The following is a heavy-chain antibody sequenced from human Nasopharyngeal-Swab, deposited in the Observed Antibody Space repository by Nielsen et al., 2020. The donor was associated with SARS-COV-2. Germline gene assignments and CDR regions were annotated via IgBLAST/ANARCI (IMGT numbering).Heavy chain of an antibody. D-gene: IGHD3-16*02. CDR2: IRSKAYGGTT. J-gene: IGHJ4*02. Sequence: WSGQCPGKRLEWVGFIRSKAYGGTTEYAASVKGRFTISRDDSKSIAYLQMNSLKTEDTAVYYCTRALYDYVWGSYRYGFDYWGQGTLVTVSS. V-gene: IGHV3-49*02. CDR3: TRALYDYVWGSYRYGFDY.